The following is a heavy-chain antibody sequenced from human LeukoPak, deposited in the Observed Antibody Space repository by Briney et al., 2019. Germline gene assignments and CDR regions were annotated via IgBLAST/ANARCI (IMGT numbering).Heavy chain of an antibody. D-gene: IGHD3-22*01. V-gene: IGHV3-23*01. CDR3: AKDRVTYYYDSSGYPSGDY. CDR1: GFTFSSYA. CDR2: ISGSGGST. J-gene: IGHJ4*02. Sequence: PGGSLRLSCAASGFTFSSYAMSWVRQAPGKGLEWVSAISGSGGSTYYADSVKGRFTISRDNSKNTLYLQMNSLRAEDTAVYDCAKDRVTYYYDSSGYPSGDYWGQGTLVTVSS.